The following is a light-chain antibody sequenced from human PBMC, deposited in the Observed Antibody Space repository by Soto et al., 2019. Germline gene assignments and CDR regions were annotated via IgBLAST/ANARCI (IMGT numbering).Light chain of an antibody. CDR2: DSN. Sequence: EIVLTQSPATLSVSPGERATLSCRASQRISNKLAWYQQKPGQAPRLLIYDSNTQATGIPARFSGSGSGTDFTLTISGLQSEDFVVYCCRQYNNWPPSYTFGQGTKLDFK. CDR3: RQYNNWPPSYT. J-gene: IGKJ2*01. CDR1: QRISNK. V-gene: IGKV3D-15*01.